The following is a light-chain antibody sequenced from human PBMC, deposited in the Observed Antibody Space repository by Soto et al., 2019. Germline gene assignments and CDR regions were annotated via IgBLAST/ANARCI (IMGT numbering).Light chain of an antibody. J-gene: IGLJ1*01. CDR3: TSYTNRYTYV. V-gene: IGLV2-14*01. CDR1: SSYVGGYDY. CDR2: NVY. Sequence: QSVLTQPASVSGSPGQSITISCTGTSSYVGGYDYVGWYQQHPGKAPKLMIYNVYNRPSGVSLRFSGSKSGNTASLTISGLQTEDEADYYCTSYTNRYTYVFGTGTKVTVL.